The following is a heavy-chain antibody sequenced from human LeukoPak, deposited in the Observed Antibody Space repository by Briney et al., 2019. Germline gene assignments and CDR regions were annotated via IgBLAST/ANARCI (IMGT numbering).Heavy chain of an antibody. J-gene: IGHJ3*02. CDR1: GFTFSDYF. D-gene: IGHD1-26*01. V-gene: IGHV3-11*04. CDR3: ARDGSYSGSLSDAFDI. Sequence: PGGSLRLSCAASGFTFSDYFMGWIRQAPGKGLEWVSYITDNGRKTYYADSVKGRFTISRDNAKNSLYLQMNSLRAEDTAVYYCARDGSYSGSLSDAFDIWGQGTMVTVSS. CDR2: ITDNGRKT.